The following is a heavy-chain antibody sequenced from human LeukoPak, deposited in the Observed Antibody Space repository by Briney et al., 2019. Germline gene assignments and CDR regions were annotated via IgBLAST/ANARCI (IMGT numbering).Heavy chain of an antibody. Sequence: GGSLRLSCAASTFTFSSYSMNWVRQAPGKGLEWVSSISSSSSYIYHADSVKGRFTISRDNAKNSLYLQMNSLRAEDTAVYYCARDATIDRYYDFWSGQNWFDPWGQGTLVTVSS. D-gene: IGHD3-3*01. J-gene: IGHJ5*02. CDR2: ISSSSSYI. CDR1: TFTFSSYS. CDR3: ARDATIDRYYDFWSGQNWFDP. V-gene: IGHV3-21*01.